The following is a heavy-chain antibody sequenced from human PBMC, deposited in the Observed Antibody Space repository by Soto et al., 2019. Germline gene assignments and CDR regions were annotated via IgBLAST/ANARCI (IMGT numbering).Heavy chain of an antibody. CDR1: GFTFSSYG. V-gene: IGHV3-7*01. CDR3: ARDESPVGAFDI. Sequence: GGSLRLSCAASGFTFSSYGMSWVRQAPGKGLEWVSNIKHNGSTKYYADSVKGRFTISRDNAKNSLYLQVNSLRAEDTAVYYCARDESPVGAFDIWGQGTMVTVSS. CDR2: IKHNGSTK. J-gene: IGHJ3*02.